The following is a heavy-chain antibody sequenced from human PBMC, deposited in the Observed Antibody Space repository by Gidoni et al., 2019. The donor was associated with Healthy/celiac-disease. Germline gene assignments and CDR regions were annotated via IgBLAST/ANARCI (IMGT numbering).Heavy chain of an antibody. CDR2: IYYSGST. D-gene: IGHD6-13*01. CDR3: ARGRIAAASGWFDP. Sequence: QVQLQESGPGLVKPSATLSLTCTVSGGSVSSGSYYWSWIRQPPGKGLEWIGYIYYSGSTNYNPSLKSRVTISVDTSKNQFSLKLSSVTAADTAVYYCARGRIAAASGWFDPWGQGTLVTVSS. J-gene: IGHJ5*02. CDR1: GGSVSSGSYY. V-gene: IGHV4-61*01.